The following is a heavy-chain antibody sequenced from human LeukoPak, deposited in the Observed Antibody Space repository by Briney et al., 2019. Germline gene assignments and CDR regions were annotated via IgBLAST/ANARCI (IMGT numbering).Heavy chain of an antibody. V-gene: IGHV4-39*01. J-gene: IGHJ5*02. Sequence: SETLSLTCTVSGGSISSSSYYWGWIRQPPGKGLEWFGSIYYSGGTYYNPSLESRVTISVDTSKNQFSLKLSSVTAADTAVYYCARPRGYSYGYLFDPWGQGILVTVSS. CDR1: GGSISSSSYY. CDR3: ARPRGYSYGYLFDP. D-gene: IGHD5-18*01. CDR2: IYYSGGT.